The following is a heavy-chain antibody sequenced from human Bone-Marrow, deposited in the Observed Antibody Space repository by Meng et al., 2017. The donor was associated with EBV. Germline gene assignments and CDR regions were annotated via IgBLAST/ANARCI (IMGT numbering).Heavy chain of an antibody. V-gene: IGHV1-18*01. Sequence: QIQRVQSGGEVQKPGASVRVSFKTAGYTFSSFTLNWVRQVPGQGFEWVGWIHGYSANTHYAQKFHGRVNMSTDTSTDTSYMELKNLRPDDTAIYYCVRFSNYVLDHWGQGTLVTVSS. CDR3: VRFSNYVLDH. CDR1: GYTFSSFT. D-gene: IGHD3-10*01. CDR2: IHGYSANT. J-gene: IGHJ4*02.